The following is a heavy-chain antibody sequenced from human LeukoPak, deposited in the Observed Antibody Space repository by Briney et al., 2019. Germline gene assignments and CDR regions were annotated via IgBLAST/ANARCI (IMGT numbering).Heavy chain of an antibody. CDR3: ARYGRSFGLDY. J-gene: IGHJ4*02. D-gene: IGHD3-10*01. CDR2: IYSGGST. V-gene: IGHV3-53*01. Sequence: GGSLRLSCAASGFTVSSNYMSWVRQAPGKGLEWVSVIYSGGSTYYADSVKGRFTISRDNSKDTLYLQMNSLRAEDTAVYYCARYGRSFGLDYWGQGTLVTVSS. CDR1: GFTVSSNY.